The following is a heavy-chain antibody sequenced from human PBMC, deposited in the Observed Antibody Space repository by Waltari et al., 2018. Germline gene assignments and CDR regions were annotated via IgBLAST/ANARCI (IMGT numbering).Heavy chain of an antibody. CDR3: ARSHSNSYYYGMEV. V-gene: IGHV4-59*08. J-gene: IGHJ6*02. D-gene: IGHD5-18*01. CDR1: GGSISSDY. CDR2: SYYSGST. Sequence: QVQLQESGPGLVKPSETLSLTCTVSGGSISSDYWSWIRQPPGKGLGWIGNSYYSGSTNYTPSLKSRVTSSVDTSKNQFSLKLSSVTAADTAVYYCARSHSNSYYYGMEVWGQGTTVTVSS.